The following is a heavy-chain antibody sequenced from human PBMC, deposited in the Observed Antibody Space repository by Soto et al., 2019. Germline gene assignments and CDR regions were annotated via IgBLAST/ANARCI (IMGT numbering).Heavy chain of an antibody. V-gene: IGHV3-23*01. Sequence: EVQLLASGGGLVQPGGSLRLSCAASGFTFSSYVLTWVRQGPGKGLEWVAPITGSGGGTYYADSVKGRFTISRDNSKNTLFLQMSSLRADDTAVYYCAKDPNGDYVGAFDTWGQGTMVTVSS. CDR2: ITGSGGGT. D-gene: IGHD4-17*01. CDR1: GFTFSSYV. J-gene: IGHJ3*02. CDR3: AKDPNGDYVGAFDT.